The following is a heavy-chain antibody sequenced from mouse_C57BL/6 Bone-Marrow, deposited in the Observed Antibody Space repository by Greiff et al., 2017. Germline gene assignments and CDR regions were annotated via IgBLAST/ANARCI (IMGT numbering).Heavy chain of an antibody. CDR3: ARSPYGSSHFDY. Sequence: EVQLQQSGAELVKPGASVKLSCTASGFNIKDYYMHWVKQRTEQGLEWIGRIDPEDGETKYAPTFQGKATITADTSSNTAYLQLSSLTSEDTAVYYCARSPYGSSHFDYWGQGTTLTVSS. D-gene: IGHD1-1*01. J-gene: IGHJ2*01. V-gene: IGHV14-2*01. CDR1: GFNIKDYY. CDR2: IDPEDGET.